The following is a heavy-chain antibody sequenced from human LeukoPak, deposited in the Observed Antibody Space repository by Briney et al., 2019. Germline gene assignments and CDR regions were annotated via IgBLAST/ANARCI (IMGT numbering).Heavy chain of an antibody. CDR2: ISYDGSNK. J-gene: IGHJ4*02. Sequence: GGPLRLSCAASGFTFSDYYMSWIRQAPGKGLEWVAVISYDGSNKYYADSVKGRFTISRDNSKNTLYLQMNSLRAEDTAVYYCARELPSYSSSSRFDYWGQGTLVTVSS. D-gene: IGHD6-6*01. CDR3: ARELPSYSSSSRFDY. V-gene: IGHV3-30*03. CDR1: GFTFSDYY.